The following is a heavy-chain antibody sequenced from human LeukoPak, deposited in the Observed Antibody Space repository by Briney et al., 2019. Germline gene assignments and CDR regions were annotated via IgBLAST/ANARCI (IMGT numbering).Heavy chain of an antibody. CDR2: ICHSGST. J-gene: IGHJ4*02. V-gene: IGHV4-38-2*01. CDR1: GYSISSGYY. D-gene: IGHD6-6*01. CDR3: ARYGYSSSAGDY. Sequence: PSETLSLTCAVSGYSISSGYYWGWIRQPPGKGLEWIGNICHSGSTYYNPSLKSRVTISVDTSKNQFSLKLNSVTAADTAVYYCARYGYSSSAGDYWGQGTLVTVSS.